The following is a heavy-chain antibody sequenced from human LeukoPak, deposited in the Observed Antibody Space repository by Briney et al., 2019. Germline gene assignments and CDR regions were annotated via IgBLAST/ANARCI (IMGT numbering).Heavy chain of an antibody. CDR2: IYYSGST. Sequence: PSETLSLTCTVSGGSISSSSYYWGWIRQPPGKGLEWIGSIYYSGSTYYNPSLKSRVTISVDTSKNQFSLKLSSVTAADTAVYYCARVGVVPAGLAFDPWGQGTLVTVSS. V-gene: IGHV4-39*01. D-gene: IGHD2-2*01. CDR3: ARVGVVPAGLAFDP. CDR1: GGSISSSSYY. J-gene: IGHJ5*02.